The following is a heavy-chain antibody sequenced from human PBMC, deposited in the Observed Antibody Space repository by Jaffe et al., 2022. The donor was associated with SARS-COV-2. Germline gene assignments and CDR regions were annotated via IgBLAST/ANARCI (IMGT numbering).Heavy chain of an antibody. Sequence: EVQLVESGGGLVQPGGSLRLSCAASGFTFSRYPMHWVRQAPGKGLEYVSAIDSNGGRPYYASSVKGRFTISRDNSKNTLYLQMGSLRGEDMAVYYCARDSGYDYYYYYYGMDVWGQGTTVTVSS. D-gene: IGHD5-12*01. CDR2: IDSNGGRP. CDR1: GFTFSRYP. V-gene: IGHV3-64*01. J-gene: IGHJ6*02. CDR3: ARDSGYDYYYYYYGMDV.